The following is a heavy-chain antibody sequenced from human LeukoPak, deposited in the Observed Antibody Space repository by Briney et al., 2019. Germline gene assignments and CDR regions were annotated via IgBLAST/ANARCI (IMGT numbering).Heavy chain of an antibody. CDR3: ARVSSSWNLWGAFDI. CDR1: GYTFTGYY. D-gene: IGHD6-13*01. CDR2: INPNSGGT. Sequence: ASVKVSCKASGYTFTGYYMHWVRQAPGQGLEWMGWINPNSGGTNYAQKFQGRVTMTRDTSISTAYMELSRLRSDDTAVYYCARVSSSWNLWGAFDIWGQGTMVTVSS. V-gene: IGHV1-2*02. J-gene: IGHJ3*02.